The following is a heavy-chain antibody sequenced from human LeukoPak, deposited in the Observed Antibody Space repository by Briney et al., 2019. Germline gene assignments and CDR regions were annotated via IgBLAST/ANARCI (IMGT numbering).Heavy chain of an antibody. CDR2: INSDGSST. CDR1: GFTLSSYW. CDR3: ARAMEGYSGYDYDFDY. V-gene: IGHV3-74*01. J-gene: IGHJ4*02. D-gene: IGHD5-12*01. Sequence: HPGGSLRLSCAASGFTLSSYWMHWVRQAPGKGLVWVSRINSDGSSTSYADSVKGRFTISRDSAKNTLYLQMNSLRAEDTAVYYCARAMEGYSGYDYDFDYWGQGTLVTVSS.